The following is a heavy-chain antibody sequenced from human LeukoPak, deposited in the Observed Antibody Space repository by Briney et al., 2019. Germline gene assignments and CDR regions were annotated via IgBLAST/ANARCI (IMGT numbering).Heavy chain of an antibody. CDR1: GGSISSYY. CDR2: IYYSGST. J-gene: IGHJ4*02. Sequence: PSETLSLTCTVSGGSISSYYWSWIRQPPGKGLEWIGYIYYSGSTNYNPSLKSRVNISVDTSKNQFSLKLSSVTAADTAVYYCARVGDYYDSSGYPRYYFDYWGQGTLVTVSS. V-gene: IGHV4-59*01. CDR3: ARVGDYYDSSGYPRYYFDY. D-gene: IGHD3-22*01.